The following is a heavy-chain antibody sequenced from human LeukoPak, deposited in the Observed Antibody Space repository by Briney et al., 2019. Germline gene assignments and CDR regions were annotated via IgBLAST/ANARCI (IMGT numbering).Heavy chain of an antibody. Sequence: ASVKVSCKVSGYTLTELSMHWVRQAPGKGREWMGGFDPEDGETIYAQKFQGRVTMTEDTSTDTAYMELSSLRSEDTAVYYCAATLPVRGDVFDYWGQGTLVTVSS. CDR1: GYTLTELS. D-gene: IGHD3-10*01. CDR2: FDPEDGET. J-gene: IGHJ4*02. V-gene: IGHV1-24*01. CDR3: AATLPVRGDVFDY.